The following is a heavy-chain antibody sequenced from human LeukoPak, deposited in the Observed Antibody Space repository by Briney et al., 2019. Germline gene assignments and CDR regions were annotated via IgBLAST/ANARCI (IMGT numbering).Heavy chain of an antibody. Sequence: GGSLRLSCAASGFTFRNYWMSWVRQAPGKGLEWVANMKGDGSEKNYVDSVKGRFTISRDNAQDSLYLQMNSLRAEDTAVYCCARDRGYSNFDYWGQGTLVTVSS. CDR3: ARDRGYSNFDY. V-gene: IGHV3-7*01. CDR2: MKGDGSEK. J-gene: IGHJ4*02. D-gene: IGHD4-11*01. CDR1: GFTFRNYW.